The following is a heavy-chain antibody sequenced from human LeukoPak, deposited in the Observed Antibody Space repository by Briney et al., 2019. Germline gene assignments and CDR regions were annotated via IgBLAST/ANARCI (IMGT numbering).Heavy chain of an antibody. CDR2: ISWNSGSI. Sequence: PGRSLRLSCAASGFTFDDYAMHWVRQAPGKGLEWVSGISWNSGSIGYADSVKGRFTISRDNAKNSLYLQMNSLRAEDTAVYYCARDPNYDFWSGYYGLDYWGQGTLVTVSS. J-gene: IGHJ4*02. CDR3: ARDPNYDFWSGYYGLDY. V-gene: IGHV3-9*01. CDR1: GFTFDDYA. D-gene: IGHD3-3*01.